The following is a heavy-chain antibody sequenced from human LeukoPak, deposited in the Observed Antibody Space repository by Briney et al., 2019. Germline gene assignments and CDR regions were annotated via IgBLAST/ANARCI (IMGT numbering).Heavy chain of an antibody. CDR2: ISYDGSAK. V-gene: IGHV3-30*18. Sequence: GGSLRLSCAASGSTFNTYGMHWVRQAPGKGLEWLAVISYDGSAKYYAGSVKGRFTISRDNSQNTVSLQMNSLRAEDTAVYYCAKEKVPYNWNPFDYWGQGTLVTVSS. CDR3: AKEKVPYNWNPFDY. J-gene: IGHJ4*02. D-gene: IGHD1-20*01. CDR1: GSTFNTYG.